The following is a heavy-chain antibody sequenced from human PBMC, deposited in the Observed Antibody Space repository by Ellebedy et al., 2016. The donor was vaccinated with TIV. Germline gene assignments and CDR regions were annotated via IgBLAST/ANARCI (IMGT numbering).Heavy chain of an antibody. Sequence: AASVKVSCKASGYTFTNYGFSWVRQAPGQGLEWMGWINPYNGHTKYTQKLQGRVTMTTDTSTSTAYMELRSLRSDDTAVYYCARDFAGGDIDYWGQGTLVTVSS. CDR3: ARDFAGGDIDY. D-gene: IGHD4-17*01. V-gene: IGHV1-18*01. J-gene: IGHJ4*02. CDR2: INPYNGHT. CDR1: GYTFTNYG.